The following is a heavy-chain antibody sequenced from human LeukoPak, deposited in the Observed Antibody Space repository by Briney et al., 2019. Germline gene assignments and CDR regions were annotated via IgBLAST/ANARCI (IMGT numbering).Heavy chain of an antibody. J-gene: IGHJ4*02. CDR2: IYHSGST. D-gene: IGHD3-3*01. V-gene: IGHV4-38-2*01. CDR1: GYSISSGYY. Sequence: SETLSLTCAVSGYSISSGYYWGWIRQPSGKGLEWIGTIYHSGSTNYNPSLKSRVTISVDTSKNQFSLQLSSVTAADTAVYYCARIRRGFWSGLDYWGQGTLVTVSS. CDR3: ARIRRGFWSGLDY.